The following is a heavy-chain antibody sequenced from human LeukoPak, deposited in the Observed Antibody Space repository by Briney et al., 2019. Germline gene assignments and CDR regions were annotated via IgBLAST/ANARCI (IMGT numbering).Heavy chain of an antibody. V-gene: IGHV3-21*01. J-gene: IGHJ4*02. Sequence: KPGGSLRLSCAASGFSLSSYSMKWVRQAPGKGLEWVSSISSTSSYIYYADSIKGRFTISRDNAKNSLYLQMNSLRVEDTAVYYCASDLEGDGDYVLDSWGQGTLVTVSS. CDR2: ISSTSSYI. D-gene: IGHD4-17*01. CDR3: ASDLEGDGDYVLDS. CDR1: GFSLSSYS.